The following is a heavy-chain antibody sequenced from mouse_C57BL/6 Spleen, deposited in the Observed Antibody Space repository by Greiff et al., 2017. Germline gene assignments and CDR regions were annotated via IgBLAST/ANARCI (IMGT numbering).Heavy chain of an antibody. CDR1: GYAFSSSW. CDR2: IYPGDGDT. D-gene: IGHD1-1*01. J-gene: IGHJ2*01. Sequence: VQRVESGPELVKPGASVKISCKASGYAFSSSWMNWVKQRPGKGLEWIGRIYPGDGDTNYNGKFTGKATLTADKSSSTAYMQLSSLTSEDSAVYFCARSLRYFDYWGQGTTLTVSS. V-gene: IGHV1-82*01. CDR3: ARSLRYFDY.